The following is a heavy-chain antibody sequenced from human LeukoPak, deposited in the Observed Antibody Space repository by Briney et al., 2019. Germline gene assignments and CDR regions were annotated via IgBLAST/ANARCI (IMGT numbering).Heavy chain of an antibody. J-gene: IGHJ4*02. CDR3: ARDHDYGDLPI. D-gene: IGHD4-17*01. Sequence: AGGSLRLSCAASGFTFSDYYMSWIRQAPGKGLEWVSYISSSGTTIYYADSVKGRFTISRDNAKKSLDLQMNSLRAEDTAVYYCARDHDYGDLPIWGQGTLVTVSS. V-gene: IGHV3-11*01. CDR2: ISSSGTTI. CDR1: GFTFSDYY.